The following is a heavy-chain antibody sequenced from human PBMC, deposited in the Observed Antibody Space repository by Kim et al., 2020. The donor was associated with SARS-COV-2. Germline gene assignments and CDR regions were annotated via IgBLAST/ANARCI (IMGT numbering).Heavy chain of an antibody. CDR2: IYYSGTT. V-gene: IGHV4-61*01. Sequence: SETLSLTCTVSGGSVSSSSYFWSWIRQPPGKGPEWIGYIYYSGTTSYNPSLKSRVTISVDTSRNQFSLRLSSVTAADTAMYYCASTLYDFWSGSTYGMDVWGQGTTVTVSS. CDR3: ASTLYDFWSGSTYGMDV. CDR1: GGSVSSSSYF. J-gene: IGHJ6*02. D-gene: IGHD3-3*01.